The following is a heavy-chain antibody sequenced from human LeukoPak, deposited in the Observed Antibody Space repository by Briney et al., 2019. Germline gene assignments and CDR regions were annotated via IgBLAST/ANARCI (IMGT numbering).Heavy chain of an antibody. V-gene: IGHV4-39*07. J-gene: IGHJ4*02. CDR2: INYSGDT. Sequence: SETLSLTCTVSGVSISSSSYYWGWLRQPPGKGLEWIETINYSGDTYYNPSLKSRVTISVDSSKNQFSLKLSSVTAADTAVYYCVRLQAVTGNFDYWGQGALVTVSS. CDR3: VRLQAVTGNFDY. D-gene: IGHD1-20*01. CDR1: GVSISSSSYY.